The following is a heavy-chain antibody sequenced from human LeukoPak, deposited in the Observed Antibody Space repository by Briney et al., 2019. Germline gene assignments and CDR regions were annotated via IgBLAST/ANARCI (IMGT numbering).Heavy chain of an antibody. CDR2: IRYDGSNK. CDR1: GFTFSSYG. CDR3: AKDGLRYCSSTSCCPFDY. Sequence: GGSLRLSCAASGFTFSSYGMHWVRQAPGKGLEWVAFIRYDGSNKYYADSVKGRFTISRDNSKNTLYLQMNSLRAEDTAVYYCAKDGLRYCSSTSCCPFDYWGQGTLVTVSS. J-gene: IGHJ4*02. D-gene: IGHD2-2*01. V-gene: IGHV3-30*02.